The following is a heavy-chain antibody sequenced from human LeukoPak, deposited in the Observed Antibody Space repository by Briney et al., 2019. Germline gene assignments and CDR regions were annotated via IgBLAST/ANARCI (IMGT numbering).Heavy chain of an antibody. D-gene: IGHD6-6*01. CDR2: ISASGAST. CDR1: GFTFSSYA. V-gene: IGHV3-23*01. J-gene: IGHJ4*02. CDR3: AKGVSTRPLYYFDY. Sequence: GGSLRLSCAASGFTFSSYAMNWVRQAPGKGLEWVSVISASGASTYNADSVKGRFTISRDNSKNTLYLQMNSLRVEDTALYFCAKGVSTRPLYYFDYWGQGTLVTVSS.